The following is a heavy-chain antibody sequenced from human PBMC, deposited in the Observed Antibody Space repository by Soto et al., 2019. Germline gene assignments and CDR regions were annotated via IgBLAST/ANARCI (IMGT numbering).Heavy chain of an antibody. CDR3: AFGNLSYYFDY. Sequence: LRLSCAASGFTFSGFGMHWVRQAPGKGLEWVAIIWYDGSDKYYADSVKGRFTISRDNSKNTLYLQMNSLRAEDTAVYHCAFGNLSYYFDYWGQGTPVTVSS. D-gene: IGHD3-16*01. CDR1: GFTFSGFG. V-gene: IGHV3-33*01. J-gene: IGHJ4*02. CDR2: IWYDGSDK.